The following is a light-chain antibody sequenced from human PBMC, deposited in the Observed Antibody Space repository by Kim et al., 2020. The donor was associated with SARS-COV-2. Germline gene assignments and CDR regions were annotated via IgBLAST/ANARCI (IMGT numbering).Light chain of an antibody. CDR3: SSYTSSSTVV. J-gene: IGLJ2*01. CDR2: DVT. CDR1: SDDVGGNNQ. V-gene: IGLV2-14*03. Sequence: GKSISNASTGTSDDVGGNNQVSWYQQHPGKDPKLMIYDVTNRPSGVSHRFSGSKSANTASLTISGLQAEDEADYYCSSYTSSSTVVFGGGTQLTVL.